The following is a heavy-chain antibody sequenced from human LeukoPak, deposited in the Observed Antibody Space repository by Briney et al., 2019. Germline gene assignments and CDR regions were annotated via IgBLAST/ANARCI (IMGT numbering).Heavy chain of an antibody. CDR1: GYTFTSYY. Sequence: ASVKVSCKASGYTFTSYYMHWVRQAPGQGLEWMGIINPSGGSTSYAQKFQGRVTMTRDTSTSTVYMELSSLRSEDTAVYYCATDFFHGSGSYYNIRFDPWGQGTLVTVSS. D-gene: IGHD3-10*01. J-gene: IGHJ5*02. V-gene: IGHV1-46*01. CDR2: INPSGGST. CDR3: ATDFFHGSGSYYNIRFDP.